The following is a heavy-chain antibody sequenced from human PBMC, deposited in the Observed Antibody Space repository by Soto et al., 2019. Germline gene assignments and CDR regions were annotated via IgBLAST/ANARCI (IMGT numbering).Heavy chain of an antibody. Sequence: SETLSLTCTVSGGSSSSSSYYWGWIRQPPGKGLEWIGSIYYSGSTYYNPSLKSRVTISVDTSKNQFSLKLSSVTAADTAVHYCARRSGGDCSSTSCYFSSDYYYYMDVWSKGTTVTVSS. J-gene: IGHJ6*03. CDR1: GGSSSSSSYY. V-gene: IGHV4-39*01. CDR2: IYYSGST. CDR3: ARRSGGDCSSTSCYFSSDYYYYMDV. D-gene: IGHD2-2*01.